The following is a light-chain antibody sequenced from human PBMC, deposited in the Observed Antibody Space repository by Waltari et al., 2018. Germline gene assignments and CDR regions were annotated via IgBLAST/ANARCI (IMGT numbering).Light chain of an antibody. CDR3: QHYVRLPAT. Sequence: EIVLTQSPGPLSLSPGERATLSCRASQSVGRSVAWYQQKPGQAPRLLIFAASSRATGIPDRFSGSGSGTDFSLSISRLEPEDLAVYYCQHYVRLPATFGQGTKVEIK. CDR1: QSVGRS. J-gene: IGKJ1*01. V-gene: IGKV3-20*01. CDR2: AAS.